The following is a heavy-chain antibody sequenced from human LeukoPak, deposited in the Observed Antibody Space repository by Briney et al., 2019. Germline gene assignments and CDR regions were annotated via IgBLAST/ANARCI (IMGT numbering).Heavy chain of an antibody. CDR2: ITGSGAGT. Sequence: GGSLRLSCAASGFTFSNYALIWVRQAPERGLQWVSAITGSGAGTYYEDSVKGRFTISRDNSKNALYLQMNSLRAEDTAVYYCARSSRDYSSSVNYWGQGTLVTVSS. CDR3: ARSSRDYSSSVNY. D-gene: IGHD6-6*01. V-gene: IGHV3-23*01. J-gene: IGHJ4*02. CDR1: GFTFSNYA.